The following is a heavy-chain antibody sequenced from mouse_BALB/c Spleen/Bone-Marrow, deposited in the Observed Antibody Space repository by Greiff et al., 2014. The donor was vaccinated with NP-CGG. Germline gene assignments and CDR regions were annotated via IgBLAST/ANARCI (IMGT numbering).Heavy chain of an antibody. Sequence: EVMLVESGAELVKPGASVKLSCTASGFNIKDTYMHWVKQRPEQGLEWIGRIDPANGNTKCDPKFQGKATIIADTSSNTAYLQLSSLTSEDTAVYYCAAYYYGSSQFAYWGQGTLVTVSA. CDR2: IDPANGNT. CDR3: AAYYYGSSQFAY. J-gene: IGHJ3*01. D-gene: IGHD1-1*01. V-gene: IGHV14-3*02. CDR1: GFNIKDTY.